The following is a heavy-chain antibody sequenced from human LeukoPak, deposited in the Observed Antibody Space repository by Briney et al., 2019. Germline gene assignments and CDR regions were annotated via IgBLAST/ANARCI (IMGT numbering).Heavy chain of an antibody. CDR3: VRHRQWLLFPDY. D-gene: IGHD6-19*01. CDR2: IFYSGAT. CDR1: GDSISINYN. V-gene: IGHV4-39*01. Sequence: SETLSLTCTVSGDSISINYNWGWIRQPPGKGLEWIGSIFYSGATYYSPSLKSRVTISVYTSKNQFSLKLSSMTAADTAVYYCVRHRQWLLFPDYWGQGTLVTVSS. J-gene: IGHJ4*02.